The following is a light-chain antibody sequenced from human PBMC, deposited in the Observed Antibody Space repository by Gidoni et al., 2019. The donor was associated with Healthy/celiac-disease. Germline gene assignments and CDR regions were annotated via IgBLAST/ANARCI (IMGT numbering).Light chain of an antibody. Sequence: DIQITKSPSSLSASVGDRVTIPCRASQSISSYLNWYQQNPGKAPKLLIYAASSLQSGVPSRFSGSGSGTDFTLTISSLQPEDFATYYCQQSYSTPPRTFGQGTKVEIK. V-gene: IGKV1-39*01. CDR2: AAS. CDR3: QQSYSTPPRT. CDR1: QSISSY. J-gene: IGKJ1*01.